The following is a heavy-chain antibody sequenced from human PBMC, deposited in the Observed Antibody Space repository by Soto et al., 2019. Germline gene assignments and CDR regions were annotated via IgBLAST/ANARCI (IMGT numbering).Heavy chain of an antibody. CDR3: ARDKITGLFDY. CDR1: GGSFSGYY. CDR2: INHSGST. D-gene: IGHD2-8*02. V-gene: IGHV4-34*01. Sequence: QVQLQQWGAGLLKPSETLSLTCAVYGGSFSGYYWTWIRQPPGTGLAWIGEINHSGSTNYNPSLKSRVTISVDKSKNQFSLKLTSVTAADTAVYYCARDKITGLFDYWGQGTLVTVSS. J-gene: IGHJ4*02.